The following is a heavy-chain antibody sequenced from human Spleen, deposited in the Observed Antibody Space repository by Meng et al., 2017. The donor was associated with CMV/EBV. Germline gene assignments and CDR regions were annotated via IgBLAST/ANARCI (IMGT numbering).Heavy chain of an antibody. V-gene: IGHV4-34*01. D-gene: IGHD3-3*01. CDR1: GGSFSGYY. J-gene: IGHJ3*02. Sequence: GSLRLSCAVYGGSFSGYYWSWIRQPPGKGLEWIGEINHSGSTNYNPSLKSRVTISVDPSKNQFSLKLTSVTAADTAMYYCARTKYYDFWSGYYPLLDASDIWGQGTMVTVSS. CDR2: INHSGST. CDR3: ARTKYYDFWSGYYPLLDASDI.